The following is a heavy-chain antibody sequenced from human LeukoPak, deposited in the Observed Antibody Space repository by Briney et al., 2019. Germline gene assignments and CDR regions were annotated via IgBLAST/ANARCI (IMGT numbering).Heavy chain of an antibody. CDR3: ARAGYSGSPPAFDI. J-gene: IGHJ3*02. D-gene: IGHD6-13*01. CDR2: IRNKANGYTT. Sequence: GGSLRPSCAASGFTFSDHYMDWVRQAPGQGLEWVGRIRNKANGYTTEYAASVKGRFTVSRDDSQNLLYLQMNSLKAEDTAVYYCARAGYSGSPPAFDIWGQGTMVTVSS. V-gene: IGHV3-72*01. CDR1: GFTFSDHY.